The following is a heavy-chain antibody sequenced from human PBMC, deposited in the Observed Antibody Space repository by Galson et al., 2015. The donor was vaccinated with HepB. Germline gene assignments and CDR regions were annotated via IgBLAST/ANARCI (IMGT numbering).Heavy chain of an antibody. D-gene: IGHD3-16*01. V-gene: IGHV1-58*01. CDR2: IVVGSGNT. Sequence: SVKVSCKASGFTFTSSAVQWVRQARGQRLEWIGWIVVGSGNTNYAQKFQERVTITRDMSTSTAYMELSSLRSEDTAVYYCAADLRWGSKYPQSAFDIWGQGTMVTVSS. CDR1: GFTFTSSA. CDR3: AADLRWGSKYPQSAFDI. J-gene: IGHJ3*02.